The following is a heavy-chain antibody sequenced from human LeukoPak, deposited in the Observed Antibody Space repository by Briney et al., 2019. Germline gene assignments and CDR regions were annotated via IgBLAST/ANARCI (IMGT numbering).Heavy chain of an antibody. CDR1: GFTFSSYS. V-gene: IGHV3-48*02. CDR2: ISSNSSTI. CDR3: ARDQYSSSWYRLVLFHY. D-gene: IGHD6-13*01. Sequence: GGSLRLSCAASGFTFSSYSMNWVRQAPGKGLEWVSYISSNSSTIYYADSVKGRFTISRDNAKNSLYLQMNSLRDEDTAVYYCARDQYSSSWYRLVLFHYGGQGTLVTVSS. J-gene: IGHJ4*02.